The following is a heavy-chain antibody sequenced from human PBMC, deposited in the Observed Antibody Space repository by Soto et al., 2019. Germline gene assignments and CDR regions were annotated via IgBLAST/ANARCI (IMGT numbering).Heavy chain of an antibody. CDR3: ARDRGHEGMDV. CDR2: INHSGST. CDR1: GGSFGGYY. V-gene: IGHV4-34*01. J-gene: IGHJ6*02. D-gene: IGHD3-10*01. Sequence: SETLSLTCAVYGGSFGGYYWSWIRQPPGKGLEWIGEINHSGSTNYNPSLKSRVTISVDTSKNQFSLKLSSVTAADTAVYYCARDRGHEGMDVWGQGTTVTVSS.